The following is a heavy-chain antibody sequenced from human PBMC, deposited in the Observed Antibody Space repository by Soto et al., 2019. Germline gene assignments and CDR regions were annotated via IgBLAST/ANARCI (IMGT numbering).Heavy chain of an antibody. CDR2: INSDGSST. CDR3: ARDGGYFAY. CDR1: GFTFSSYW. V-gene: IGHV3-74*01. Sequence: EVQLVEFGGGLAQPGGSLRLSCAASGFTFSSYWMYWVRQAPGEGLVWVSRINSDGSSTTYADSVKGRFTVSRDNAKDTLYLHMNSRMAEDAAVYYCARDGGYFAYWGQGILVTVS. J-gene: IGHJ4*02. D-gene: IGHD3-10*01.